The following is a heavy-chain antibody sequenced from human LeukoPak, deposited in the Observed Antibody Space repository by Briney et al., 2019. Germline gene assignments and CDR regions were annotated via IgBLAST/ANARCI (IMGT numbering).Heavy chain of an antibody. CDR3: ARVGEAALRYRTLYYFDY. V-gene: IGHV4-34*01. Sequence: SETLSLTCAVYGGSFSGYYWSWIRQPPGKGLEWIGEINHSGSTNYNPSLKSRVTISVDTSKNQFSLKLSSVTAADTPVYYCARVGEAALRYRTLYYFDYWGQGTLVTVSS. CDR2: INHSGST. D-gene: IGHD6-6*01. CDR1: GGSFSGYY. J-gene: IGHJ4*02.